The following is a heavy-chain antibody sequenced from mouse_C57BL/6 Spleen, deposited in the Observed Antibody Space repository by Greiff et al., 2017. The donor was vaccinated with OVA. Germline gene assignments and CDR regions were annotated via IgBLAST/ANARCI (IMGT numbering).Heavy chain of an antibody. J-gene: IGHJ4*01. D-gene: IGHD2-4*01. CDR1: GYTFTGYW. CDR3: AGMGPIYYDYEGYALDY. CDR2: ILPGSGST. V-gene: IGHV1-9*01. Sequence: VQLQQSGAELMKPGASVKLSCKATGYTFTGYWIEWVKQRPGHGLEWIGEILPGSGSTNYNEKFKGKATFTAYTSSNTAYMQLSSLTTEDSAIYYCAGMGPIYYDYEGYALDYWGQGTSVTVSS.